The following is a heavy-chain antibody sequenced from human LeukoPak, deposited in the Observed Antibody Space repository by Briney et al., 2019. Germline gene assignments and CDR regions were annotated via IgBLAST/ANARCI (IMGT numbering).Heavy chain of an antibody. CDR1: GFTFSSYA. V-gene: IGHV3-23*01. CDR2: ISGSGGST. D-gene: IGHD1-7*01. CDR3: ARDRRMRVRGYGKTGTTALDY. Sequence: GGSLRLSCAASGFTFSSYAMSWVRQAPGKGLEWVSAISGSGGSTYYADSVKGRFTISRDNSEKTLYLQMNSLRAEDTAVYYCARDRRMRVRGYGKTGTTALDYWGQGTLVTVSS. J-gene: IGHJ4*02.